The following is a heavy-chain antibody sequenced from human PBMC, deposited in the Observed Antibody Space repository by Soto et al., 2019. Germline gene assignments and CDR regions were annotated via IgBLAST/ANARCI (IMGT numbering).Heavy chain of an antibody. CDR1: GYTFTSYA. D-gene: IGHD3-3*01. V-gene: IGHV1-3*01. CDR3: AREARCLEWLPITPRPAAFDI. J-gene: IGHJ3*02. Sequence: QVQLVQSGAEVKKPGASVKVSCKASGYTFTSYAMHWVRQAPGQRLEWMGWINAGNGNTKYSQKFQGRVTITRDTSASTAYMELSRLRSEDTAVYYCAREARCLEWLPITPRPAAFDIWGQGTMVTFSS. CDR2: INAGNGNT.